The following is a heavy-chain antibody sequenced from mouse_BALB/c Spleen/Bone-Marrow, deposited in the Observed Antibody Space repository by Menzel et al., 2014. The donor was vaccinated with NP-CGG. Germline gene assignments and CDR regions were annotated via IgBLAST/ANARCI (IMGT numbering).Heavy chain of an antibody. CDR3: ASYRYAWYFDV. Sequence: EVKLQESGAELVKPGASVKLSCTASGFNIKDTYMHWVKQRPEQGLEWIGRIDPANGNTKYDPKFQGKATITADTSSNTAYLQLSNLTSEDTAVYYCASYRYAWYFDVWGAGTTVTVSS. CDR2: IDPANGNT. CDR1: GFNIKDTY. J-gene: IGHJ1*01. D-gene: IGHD2-14*01. V-gene: IGHV14-3*02.